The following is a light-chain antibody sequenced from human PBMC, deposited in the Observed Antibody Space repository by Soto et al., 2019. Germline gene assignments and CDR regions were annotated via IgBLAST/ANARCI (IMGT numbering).Light chain of an antibody. J-gene: IGLJ2*01. V-gene: IGLV1-40*01. CDR2: GNT. Sequence: QSALTQPPSVSGAPGQRVTISCTGSSSNIGAGYDVHWYQQLPGTTPKVLIYGNTNRPSGVPDRFSGSKSGTSASLAITGLQADDEADYYCQSYDSSLSGFVVFGGGTKVTVL. CDR3: QSYDSSLSGFVV. CDR1: SSNIGAGYD.